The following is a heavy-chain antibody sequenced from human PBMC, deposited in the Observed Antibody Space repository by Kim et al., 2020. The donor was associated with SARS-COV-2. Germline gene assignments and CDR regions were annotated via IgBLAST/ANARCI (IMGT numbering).Heavy chain of an antibody. CDR3: ARDRGGLVAFDP. CDR2: IYYSGST. Sequence: SETLSLTCTVSGGSISSYYWSWIRQPPGKGLEWIGYIYYSGSTNYNPSLKSRVTISVDTSKNQFSLKLSSVTAADTAVYYCARDRGGLVAFDPWGQGTLV. D-gene: IGHD2-15*01. CDR1: GGSISSYY. V-gene: IGHV4-59*01. J-gene: IGHJ5*02.